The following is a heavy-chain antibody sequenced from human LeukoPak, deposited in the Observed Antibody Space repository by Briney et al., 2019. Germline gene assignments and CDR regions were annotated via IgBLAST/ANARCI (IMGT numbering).Heavy chain of an antibody. CDR1: GFTFSDYV. V-gene: IGHV3-23*01. CDR2: ISGSGYGS. Sequence: GASLRLSCAASGFTFSDYVMSWVRQAPGKGLEWVAGISGSGYGSWYADSVKGRLTISRGNSRNIVFLEIQSLKVEDTAVYYCTKEVRGFSYGDNWGQGTLVTVSS. CDR3: TKEVRGFSYGDN. J-gene: IGHJ4*02. D-gene: IGHD5-18*01.